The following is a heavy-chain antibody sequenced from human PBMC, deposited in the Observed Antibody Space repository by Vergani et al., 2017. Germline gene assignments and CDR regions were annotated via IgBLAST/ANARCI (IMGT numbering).Heavy chain of an antibody. Sequence: QVQLMQSGAEVKKPGASVKVSCKASGYTFTSYYMHWVRQAPGQGLEWMGIINPSDGSTSYAQKFQGRVTMTRDTSTSTVYMELSSLRSEDTAVYYCARDSRYCSSTSCYVGRDWFDPWGQGTLVTVSS. CDR2: INPSDGST. D-gene: IGHD2-2*01. CDR3: ARDSRYCSSTSCYVGRDWFDP. CDR1: GYTFTSYY. V-gene: IGHV1-46*01. J-gene: IGHJ5*02.